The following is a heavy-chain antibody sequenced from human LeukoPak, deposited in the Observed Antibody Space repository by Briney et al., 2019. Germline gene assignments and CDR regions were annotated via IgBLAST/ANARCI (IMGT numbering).Heavy chain of an antibody. CDR2: INHSGST. CDR3: ARHVDSGWYRGLDI. J-gene: IGHJ3*02. CDR1: GGSFSGYY. Sequence: PSETLSLTCAVYGGSFSGYYWSWIRQPPGKGLEWIGEINHSGSTNYNSSLKSRITVSADTSKNQLSLKLSSVTAADTAVYYCARHVDSGWYRGLDIWGQGTMVTVSS. V-gene: IGHV4-34*01. D-gene: IGHD6-19*01.